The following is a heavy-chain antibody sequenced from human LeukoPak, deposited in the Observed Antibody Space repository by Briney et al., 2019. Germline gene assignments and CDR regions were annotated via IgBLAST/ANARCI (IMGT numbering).Heavy chain of an antibody. V-gene: IGHV3-48*01. CDR2: ISSSSSTI. J-gene: IGHJ4*02. CDR3: ARDPHYRNFGF. Sequence: GGSLRLSSAASGFTFSSYSMNWVRQAPGKGLEWVSYISSSSSTIYYADSVKGRFTISRDNAKNSLYLQMNSLRAEDTAVYYCARDPHYRNFGFWGQGTLVTVSS. CDR1: GFTFSSYS. D-gene: IGHD4-11*01.